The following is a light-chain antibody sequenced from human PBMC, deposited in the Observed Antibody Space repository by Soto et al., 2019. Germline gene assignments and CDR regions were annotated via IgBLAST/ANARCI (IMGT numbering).Light chain of an antibody. V-gene: IGLV2-14*01. J-gene: IGLJ2*01. Sequence: QSALTQPASVSGSPGQSITISCTGTNNDVGAYNYVSWYQRHPGKAPKLMIYEVTNRPSGVSNRFSGSKSGNTASLTISGLQADDEADYYCSSYSSTTTDVVFGGGTKVTVL. CDR3: SSYSSTTTDVV. CDR1: NNDVGAYNY. CDR2: EVT.